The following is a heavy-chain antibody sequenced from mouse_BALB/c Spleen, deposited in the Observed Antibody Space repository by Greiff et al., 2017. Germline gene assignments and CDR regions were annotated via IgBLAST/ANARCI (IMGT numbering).Heavy chain of an antibody. D-gene: IGHD2-4*01. CDR3: AREASTMITTPFAY. V-gene: IGHV1-77*01. CDR1: GYTFTDYY. J-gene: IGHJ3*01. CDR2: IYPGSGNT. Sequence: VQVVESGAELARPGASVKLSCKASGYTFTDYYINWVKQRTGQGLEWIGEIYPGSGNTYYNEKFKGKATLTADKSSSTAYMQLSSLTSEDSAVYFCAREASTMITTPFAYWGQGTLVTVSA.